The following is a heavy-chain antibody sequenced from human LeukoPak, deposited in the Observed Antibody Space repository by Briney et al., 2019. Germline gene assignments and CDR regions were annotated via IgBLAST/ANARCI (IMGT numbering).Heavy chain of an antibody. D-gene: IGHD2-2*01. CDR1: GYTFTSYD. V-gene: IGHV1-8*01. CDR3: ARVESDDIVVVPAANEAPPSFDL. Sequence: ASVKVSCKASGYTFTSYDINWVRQATGQGLEWMGWMNPNSGNTGYAQKFQGRVTMTRNTSISTAYMELSSLRSDDTAVYYCARVESDDIVVVPAANEAPPSFDLWGRGTLVTVSS. J-gene: IGHJ2*01. CDR2: MNPNSGNT.